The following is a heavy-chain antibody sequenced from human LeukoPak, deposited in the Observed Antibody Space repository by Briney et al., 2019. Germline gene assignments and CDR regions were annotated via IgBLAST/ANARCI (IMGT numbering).Heavy chain of an antibody. CDR3: ARVPAAYYDFWSGYSYYMDV. CDR1: GFTFSSYA. D-gene: IGHD3-3*01. J-gene: IGHJ6*03. CDR2: ISSNGGST. V-gene: IGHV3-64*01. Sequence: GGSLRLSCAASGFTFSSYAMHWVRQAPGKGLEYVSAISSNGGSTYYANSVKGRFTISRDNSKNTLYLRMGSLRAEDMAVFYCARVPAAYYDFWSGYSYYMDVWGKGTTVTVSS.